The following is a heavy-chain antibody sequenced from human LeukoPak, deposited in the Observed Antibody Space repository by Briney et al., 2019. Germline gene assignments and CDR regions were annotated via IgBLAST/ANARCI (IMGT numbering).Heavy chain of an antibody. J-gene: IGHJ4*02. Sequence: SETLSLTCFVAGGSMSSSCWSWIRQPPGKGLEWIGYIQYSGRIDYNLSLKSRVTISVDTSKSQFSLKVSSVTAAETAVYYCSRAPGLYHLDIWGQGTLVTVSS. CDR1: GGSMSSSC. D-gene: IGHD2-2*01. CDR3: SRAPGLYHLDI. V-gene: IGHV4-59*01. CDR2: IQYSGRI.